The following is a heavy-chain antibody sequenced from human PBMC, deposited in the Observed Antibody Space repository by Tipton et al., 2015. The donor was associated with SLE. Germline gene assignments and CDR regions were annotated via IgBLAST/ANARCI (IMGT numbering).Heavy chain of an antibody. CDR3: ARHHPEGRLFDY. V-gene: IGHV5-51*01. J-gene: IGHJ4*02. Sequence: QLVQSGEEVRKPGESLKISCQGSPNTFRNNWIGWVRQIPGKGLEWMGIINPADSDTRYSPSFQGQVTISADKSISIVYLQWSSLKASDTAIYYCARHHPEGRLFDYWGQGTLVTVSS. CDR2: INPADSDT. CDR1: PNTFRNNW.